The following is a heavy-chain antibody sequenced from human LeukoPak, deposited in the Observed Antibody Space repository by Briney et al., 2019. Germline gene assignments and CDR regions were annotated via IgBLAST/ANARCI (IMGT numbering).Heavy chain of an antibody. D-gene: IGHD3-22*01. J-gene: IGHJ4*02. CDR1: GGSISSYY. V-gene: IGHV4-59*01. CDR3: ASHDSSGYYYFDY. CDR2: IYYSGST. Sequence: SETLSLTCAVSGGSISSYYWSWIRQPPGKGLEWIGYIYYSGSTNYNPSLKSRVTISVDTSKNQFSLKLSSVTAADTAVYYCASHDSSGYYYFDYWGQGTLVTVSS.